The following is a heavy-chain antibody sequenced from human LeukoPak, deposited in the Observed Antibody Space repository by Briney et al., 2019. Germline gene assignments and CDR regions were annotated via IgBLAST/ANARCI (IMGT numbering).Heavy chain of an antibody. D-gene: IGHD5-12*01. CDR3: AREWYSGYANFDY. CDR1: GFTFSSYW. CDR2: IKQDGSEK. Sequence: GGSLRFSCAASGFTFSSYWMSWVRQAPGKGLEWVANIKQDGSEKYYVDSVKGRFTISRDNAKNSLYLQMNSLRAEDTAVYYCAREWYSGYANFDYWGQGTLVTVSS. V-gene: IGHV3-7*01. J-gene: IGHJ4*02.